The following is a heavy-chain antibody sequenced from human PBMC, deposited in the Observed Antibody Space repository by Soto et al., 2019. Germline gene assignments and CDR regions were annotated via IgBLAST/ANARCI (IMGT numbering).Heavy chain of an antibody. CDR1: GGTFSSYA. Sequence: ASVKVSCKASGGTFSSYAISWVQQAPGQGLEWMGGIIPIFGTANYAQKFQGRVTITADESTSTAYMELSSLRSEDTAVYYCARVRYSYGSDLYYFDYWGQGTLVTVSS. J-gene: IGHJ4*02. CDR2: IIPIFGTA. V-gene: IGHV1-69*13. CDR3: ARVRYSYGSDLYYFDY. D-gene: IGHD5-18*01.